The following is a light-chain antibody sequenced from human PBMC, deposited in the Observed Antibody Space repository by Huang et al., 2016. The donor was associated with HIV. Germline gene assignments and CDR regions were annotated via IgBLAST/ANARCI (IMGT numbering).Light chain of an antibody. CDR1: QSVGGS. CDR2: DDS. J-gene: IGKJ1*01. CDR3: QQRGDWPPT. Sequence: EIVLTQSTATLSLSPGEEATLSCRASQSVGGSLAWYQQKPGRAPRLLIYDDSNMATDIPARFSGGGSWTYFTLTISSLESEDFAVYFCQQRGDWPPTFGQGTKVEIK. V-gene: IGKV3-11*01.